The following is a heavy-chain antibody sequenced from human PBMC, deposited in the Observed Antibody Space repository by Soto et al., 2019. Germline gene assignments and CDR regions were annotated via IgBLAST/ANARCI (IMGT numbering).Heavy chain of an antibody. J-gene: IGHJ4*02. V-gene: IGHV3-23*01. CDR3: AKSGAGWSDSSGYYLAFDY. CDR1: GFTFSSYA. D-gene: IGHD3-22*01. Sequence: EVQLLESGGALVQPGGSLRLSCAASGFTFSSYAMNWVRQAPGKGLEWVSVIRGGGDSTYYADSVKGRFTISRDNSKNTLYLQVNSLRAEDTAVYYSAKSGAGWSDSSGYYLAFDYWGQGPLVTVSS. CDR2: IRGGGDST.